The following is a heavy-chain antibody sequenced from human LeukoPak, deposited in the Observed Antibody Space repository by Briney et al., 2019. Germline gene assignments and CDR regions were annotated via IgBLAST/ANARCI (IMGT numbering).Heavy chain of an antibody. D-gene: IGHD3-10*01. V-gene: IGHV4-31*03. Sequence: SQTLSLTCTVSGRSINSGGYWSWIRQHPGKGLEWIGYIYYSGTTYFNPSLKGRVTMSVDTSKNQFSLKLSSVTAADTAVYYCARDSGISGRTDYWGPGTLVTVSS. J-gene: IGHJ4*02. CDR3: ARDSGISGRTDY. CDR2: IYYSGTT. CDR1: GRSINSGGY.